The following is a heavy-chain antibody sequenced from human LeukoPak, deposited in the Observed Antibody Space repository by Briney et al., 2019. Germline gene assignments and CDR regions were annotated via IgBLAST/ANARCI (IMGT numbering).Heavy chain of an antibody. CDR3: VRERTGWGSLVGATRY. J-gene: IGHJ4*02. V-gene: IGHV3-30*04. D-gene: IGHD1-26*01. CDR1: GVTFSSYA. Sequence: PGRSLRLSCAASGVTFSSYAMHWVGQAPGKGLERVAVISYDGSNKYYADSVKGRFTVSRDNSKNTLYLQVNSLRAEDTAVYYCVRERTGWGSLVGATRYWGQGTLVTVSS. CDR2: ISYDGSNK.